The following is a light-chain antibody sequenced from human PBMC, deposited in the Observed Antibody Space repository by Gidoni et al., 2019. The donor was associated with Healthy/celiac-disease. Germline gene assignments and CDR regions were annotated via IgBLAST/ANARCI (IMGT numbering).Light chain of an antibody. J-gene: IGKJ4*01. CDR3: QQRSSWPLT. CDR2: DAS. Sequence: EIVLTQSPATLSLSPGERATLSCRASQRVSSYLAWFQQKPGQAPRLLIYDASNRATGIPARFSGSGSGTDFTLTISSLEPEDFAVDDCQQRSSWPLTFGGGTKVEIK. V-gene: IGKV3-11*01. CDR1: QRVSSY.